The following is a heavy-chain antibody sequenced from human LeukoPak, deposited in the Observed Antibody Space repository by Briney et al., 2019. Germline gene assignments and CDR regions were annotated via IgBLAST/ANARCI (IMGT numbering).Heavy chain of an antibody. CDR2: INHSGST. Sequence: SETLSLTCAVYGGSFSGYYWSWIRQPPGKGLEWIGEINHSGSTNYNPSLKSRVTISVDTSKNQFSLKLSSVTAADTAVYYCASTENYIPEDWFDPWGQGTLVTVSS. V-gene: IGHV4-34*01. CDR3: ASTENYIPEDWFDP. CDR1: GGSFSGYY. D-gene: IGHD5-24*01. J-gene: IGHJ5*02.